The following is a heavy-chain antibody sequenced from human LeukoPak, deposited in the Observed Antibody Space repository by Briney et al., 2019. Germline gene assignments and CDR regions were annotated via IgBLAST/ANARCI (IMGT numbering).Heavy chain of an antibody. CDR1: GFTFSSYS. J-gene: IGHJ4*02. V-gene: IGHV3-21*01. D-gene: IGHD3-16*02. Sequence: PGGSLRLSCAASGFTFSSYSMNWVRQAPGKGLEWVSSISSSSSYIYYADSVKGRFTISRDNAKNSLYLQMNSLRAEDTAVYYCARGPQVWGSYRPLLYLDYWGQGTLVTVSS. CDR3: ARGPQVWGSYRPLLYLDY. CDR2: ISSSSSYI.